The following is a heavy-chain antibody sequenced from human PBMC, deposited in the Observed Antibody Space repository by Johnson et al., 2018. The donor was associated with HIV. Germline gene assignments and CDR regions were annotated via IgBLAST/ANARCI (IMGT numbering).Heavy chain of an antibody. Sequence: QVQLVESGGGLVKPGGSLRLSCAGSGFTFSDYFMSYIRQAPGKGLEWISYISSSGSPIYYADSVKGRFTISRDNAKNSLYLQMNSLRTEDTAMYYCARERGYFGNPAFDIWGQGTMVTVSS. J-gene: IGHJ3*02. V-gene: IGHV3-11*04. CDR3: ARERGYFGNPAFDI. CDR2: ISSSGSPI. CDR1: GFTFSDYF. D-gene: IGHD4-23*01.